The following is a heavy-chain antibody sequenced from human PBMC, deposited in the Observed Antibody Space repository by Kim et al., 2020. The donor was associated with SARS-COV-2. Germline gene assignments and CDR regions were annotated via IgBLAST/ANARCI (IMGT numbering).Heavy chain of an antibody. D-gene: IGHD2-15*01. J-gene: IGHJ4*02. CDR3: ARDDIIR. V-gene: IGHV3-30*01. CDR2: YDGSKK. Sequence: YDGSKKYYADSVKGRFTSSRDNSKNTLYLQMNSLRAEDTAVYYCARDDIIRWGQGTLVTVSS.